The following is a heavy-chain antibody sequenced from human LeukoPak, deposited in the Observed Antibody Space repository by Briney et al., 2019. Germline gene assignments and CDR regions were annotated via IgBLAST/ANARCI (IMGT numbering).Heavy chain of an antibody. D-gene: IGHD5-18*01. CDR3: ASPLSGYSYGYISY. Sequence: SSVKVSCKASGGTFSSYAISWVRQAPGQGPEWMGGIIPIFGTANYAQKFQGRVTITADESTSTAYMELSSLRSEDTAVYYCASPLSGYSYGYISYWGQGTLVTVSS. V-gene: IGHV1-69*01. J-gene: IGHJ4*02. CDR1: GGTFSSYA. CDR2: IIPIFGTA.